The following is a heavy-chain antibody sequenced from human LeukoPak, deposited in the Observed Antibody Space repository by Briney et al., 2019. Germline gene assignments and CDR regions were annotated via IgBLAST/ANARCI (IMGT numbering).Heavy chain of an antibody. Sequence: SETLSLTCTVSGGTISSYYWNWIRQPAGKGLEWIGRIYTSGSTNYNPSLKSRVLISVDTSQNQFSLRLSSVTAADTAVYYCARMGESGRYHDYWGQGTLVTVSA. CDR2: IYTSGST. D-gene: IGHD3-16*01. CDR3: ARMGESGRYHDY. J-gene: IGHJ4*02. V-gene: IGHV4-4*07. CDR1: GGTISSYY.